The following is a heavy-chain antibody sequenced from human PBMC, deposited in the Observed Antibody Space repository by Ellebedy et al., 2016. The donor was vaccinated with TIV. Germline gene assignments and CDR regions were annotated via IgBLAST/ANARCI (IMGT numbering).Heavy chain of an antibody. J-gene: IGHJ4*02. CDR3: AREVDGYPRAYFDY. V-gene: IGHV1-69*06. Sequence: SVKVSCXASGGTFSSYAISWVRQAPGQGLEWMGGIIPIFGTANYAQKFQGRVTITADKSTSTAYMELSSLRSEDTAVYYCAREVDGYPRAYFDYWGQGTLVTVSS. CDR1: GGTFSSYA. CDR2: IIPIFGTA. D-gene: IGHD5-24*01.